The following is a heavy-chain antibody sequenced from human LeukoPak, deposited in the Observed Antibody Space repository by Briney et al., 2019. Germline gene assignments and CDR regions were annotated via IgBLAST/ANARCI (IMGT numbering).Heavy chain of an antibody. J-gene: IGHJ4*02. V-gene: IGHV4-30-2*01. CDR2: IYHSGST. Sequence: PSETLSLTCTVSGGSISSGGYYWSWIRQPPGKGLEWIGYIYHSGSTHYNPSLKSRVTISVDRSKNQFSLKLSSVTAADTAVYYCARNMRTTVVVYYFDYWGQGTLVTVSS. D-gene: IGHD4-23*01. CDR3: ARNMRTTVVVYYFDY. CDR1: GGSISSGGYY.